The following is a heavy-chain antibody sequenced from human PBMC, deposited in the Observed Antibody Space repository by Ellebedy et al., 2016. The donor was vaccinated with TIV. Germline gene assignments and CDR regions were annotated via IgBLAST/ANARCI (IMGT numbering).Heavy chain of an antibody. D-gene: IGHD3-10*01. CDR2: IYSGGST. V-gene: IGHV3-66*01. CDR1: GFTVSSNY. J-gene: IGHJ3*02. CDR3: AREEGWFGELLGKDI. Sequence: GESLKISCAASGFTVSSNYMSWVRQAPGKGLEWVSVIYSGGSTYYADSVKGRFTISRDNSKNTLYLQMNSLRAEDTAVYYCAREEGWFGELLGKDIWGQGTMVTVSS.